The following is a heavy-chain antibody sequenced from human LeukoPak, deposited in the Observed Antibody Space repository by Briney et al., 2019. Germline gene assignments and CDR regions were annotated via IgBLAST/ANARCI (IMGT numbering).Heavy chain of an antibody. CDR1: AFTFSSYG. V-gene: IGHV3-23*01. CDR3: AKSGPNYFHY. J-gene: IGHJ4*02. Sequence: GGSLRLSCVASAFTFSSYGMSWVRQAPGKGLEGVSTIGNSGGPTYYADSVKGRFTISRDNSKNTLYLQMNSLRAEDTAVYYCAKSGPNYFHYWGQGTLVTVSS. CDR2: IGNSGGPT.